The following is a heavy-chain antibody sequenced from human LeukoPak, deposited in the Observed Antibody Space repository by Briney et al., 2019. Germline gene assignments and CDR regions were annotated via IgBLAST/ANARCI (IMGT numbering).Heavy chain of an antibody. CDR3: ARGRTSRRSYYYYMDV. V-gene: IGHV1-8*01. CDR2: MNPNSGNT. J-gene: IGHJ6*03. CDR1: GYTFTSYD. Sequence: GASVKVSCKASGYTFTSYDINWVPQATGQGLEWMGWMNPNSGNTGYAQKFQGRVTMTRNTSISTAYMELSSLRSEDTAVYYCARGRTSRRSYYYYMDVWGKGTTVTVSS. D-gene: IGHD1-14*01.